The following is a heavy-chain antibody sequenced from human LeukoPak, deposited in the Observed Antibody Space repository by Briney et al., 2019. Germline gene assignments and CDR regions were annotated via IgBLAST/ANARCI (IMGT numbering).Heavy chain of an antibody. Sequence: GGSLRLSCAASGFTFSSYAMSWVRQAPGKGLEWVSAISGSGGSTYYADSVKGRFTISRDNSKNTLYLQMNNLRAEDTAVYYCAKHPGYYYDTNGYFDYWGQGTLVTVSS. J-gene: IGHJ4*02. CDR2: ISGSGGST. D-gene: IGHD3-22*01. CDR3: AKHPGYYYDTNGYFDY. V-gene: IGHV3-23*01. CDR1: GFTFSSYA.